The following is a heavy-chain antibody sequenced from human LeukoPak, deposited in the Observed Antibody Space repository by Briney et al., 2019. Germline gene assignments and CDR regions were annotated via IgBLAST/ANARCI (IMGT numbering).Heavy chain of an antibody. J-gene: IGHJ4*02. CDR3: ARVRVSGVDFGDYDEVF. CDR2: LIPNFGTA. D-gene: IGHD4-17*01. CDR1: GDTFSTYA. V-gene: IGHV1-69*13. Sequence: ASVKVSCKASGDTFSTYAITWVRQAPGQGLEWMGGLIPNFGTARGAQKFQGRVTITADESTSAAYMELSSLRSEDTAVYYCARVRVSGVDFGDYDEVFWGQGTLVTVSS.